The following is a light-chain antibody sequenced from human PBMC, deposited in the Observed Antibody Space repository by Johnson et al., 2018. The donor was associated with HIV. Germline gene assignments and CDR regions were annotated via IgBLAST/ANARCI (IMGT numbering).Light chain of an antibody. CDR1: SSNMGNYA. J-gene: IGLJ1*01. Sequence: QSVLTQPPSVSAAPGQKVTISCSGSSSNMGNYAVNWYQHFPGTAPKLLMYGNVKRPSGIPDRFTGSKSGTSASLAISGLQAEDEADYYCAAWDDSLNEYVFGTGTKVTVL. CDR2: GNV. V-gene: IGLV1-44*01. CDR3: AAWDDSLNEYV.